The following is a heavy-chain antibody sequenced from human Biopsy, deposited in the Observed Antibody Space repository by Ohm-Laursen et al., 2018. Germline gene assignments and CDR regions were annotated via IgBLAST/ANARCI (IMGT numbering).Heavy chain of an antibody. D-gene: IGHD3-9*01. CDR3: VREPKTGTAEAWYFDL. CDR1: GASVKTSGYF. J-gene: IGHJ2*01. CDR2: ISYNERT. Sequence: TLSLTCRVSGASVKTSGYFWAWIRQRPGKGLEWIEYISYNERTHYNPSLTSRLAISFDTSNNRISLQLRSVSVADTAVYYCVREPKTGTAEAWYFDLWGRGSPATVPS. V-gene: IGHV4-31*03.